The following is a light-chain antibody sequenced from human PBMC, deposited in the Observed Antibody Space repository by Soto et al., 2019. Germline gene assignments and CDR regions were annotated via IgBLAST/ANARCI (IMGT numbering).Light chain of an antibody. CDR3: QQSYSTPLT. V-gene: IGKV1-5*03. Sequence: DIQMTQSPSTLSGSVGDRVTITCRTSQTISSWLAWYQQKPGKAPKLLIYKASTLKSGVPSRFSGSGSGTEFTLTISSLHPDDIAVYYCQQSYSTPLTFGGGTKVQIK. J-gene: IGKJ4*01. CDR1: QTISSW. CDR2: KAS.